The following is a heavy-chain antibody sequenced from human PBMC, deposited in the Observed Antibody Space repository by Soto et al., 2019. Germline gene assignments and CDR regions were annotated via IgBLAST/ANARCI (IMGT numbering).Heavy chain of an antibody. CDR3: ARHWGTKAPTEKDPYYYGMDV. Sequence: SETLSLTCTVSGGSISSSSYYWGWIRQPPGKGLEWIGSIYYSGSTYYNPSLKSRVTISVDTSKNQFSLKLSSVTAADTAVYYCARHWGTKAPTEKDPYYYGMDVWGQGTTVTVSS. V-gene: IGHV4-39*01. CDR2: IYYSGST. CDR1: GGSISSSSYY. J-gene: IGHJ6*02. D-gene: IGHD3-16*01.